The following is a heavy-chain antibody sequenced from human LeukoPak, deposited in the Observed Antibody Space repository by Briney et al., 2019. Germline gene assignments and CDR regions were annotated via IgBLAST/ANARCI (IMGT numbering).Heavy chain of an antibody. Sequence: SETLSLTCTVSGVSISSGGYYWSWIRQPPGKGLEWIGYIYHSGSTYYNPSLKSRVTISVDTSKKQFSLNLSSVTAADTAVYCCARNGAARGWYFDLWGRGTLVTVSS. CDR2: IYHSGST. CDR1: GVSISSGGYY. J-gene: IGHJ2*01. V-gene: IGHV4-30-2*01. CDR3: ARNGAARGWYFDL. D-gene: IGHD2-8*01.